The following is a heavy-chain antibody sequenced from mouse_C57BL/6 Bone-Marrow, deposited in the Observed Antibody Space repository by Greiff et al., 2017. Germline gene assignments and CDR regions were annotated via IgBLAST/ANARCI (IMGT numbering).Heavy chain of an antibody. CDR3: ARDLPYGSSYDWYFDV. CDR2: IYPSDSET. CDR1: GYTFTSYW. D-gene: IGHD1-1*01. J-gene: IGHJ1*03. Sequence: QVQLQQSGAELVRPGASVTLSCKASGYTFTSYWMDWVKQRPGQGLEWIGNIYPSDSETHYNQKFKDKATLTVDKSSSTAYMQLSSLTSEDSAVYYCARDLPYGSSYDWYFDVWGTGTTVTVSS. V-gene: IGHV1-61*01.